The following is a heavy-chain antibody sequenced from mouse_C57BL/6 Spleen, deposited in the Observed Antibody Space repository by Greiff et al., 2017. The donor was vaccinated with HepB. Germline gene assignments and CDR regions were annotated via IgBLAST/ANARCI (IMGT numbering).Heavy chain of an antibody. CDR3: THYYGSSPFDY. J-gene: IGHJ2*01. D-gene: IGHD1-1*01. CDR2: IYPGNSDT. Sequence: VQLQQSGTVLARPGASVKMSCKTSGYTFTSYWMHWVKQRPGQGLEWIGAIYPGNSDTSYNQKFKGMAKLTAVTSASTAYMELSSLTNEDSAVYYCTHYYGSSPFDYWGQGTTLTVSS. CDR1: GYTFTSYW. V-gene: IGHV1-5*01.